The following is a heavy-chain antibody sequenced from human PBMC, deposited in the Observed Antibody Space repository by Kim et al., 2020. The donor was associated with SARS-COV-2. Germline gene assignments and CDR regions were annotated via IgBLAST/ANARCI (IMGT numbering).Heavy chain of an antibody. CDR3: AKIGLDFWSGPIDY. D-gene: IGHD3-3*01. J-gene: IGHJ4*02. Sequence: ADSVKVRFTISRDNAKNTLYLQMKCLRAEDTAVYYCAKIGLDFWSGPIDYWVQGTLVTVSS. V-gene: IGHV3-30*02.